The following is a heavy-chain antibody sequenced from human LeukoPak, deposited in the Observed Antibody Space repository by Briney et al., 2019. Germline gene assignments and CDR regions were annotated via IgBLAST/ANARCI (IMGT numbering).Heavy chain of an antibody. D-gene: IGHD3-22*01. CDR1: GFTFSSYG. J-gene: IGHJ4*02. CDR2: IWYDGSNK. V-gene: IGHV3-33*01. Sequence: PGGSLRLSCAASGFTFSSYGMHWVRQAPGKGLEWVAVIWYDGSNKYYADSVKGRFTISRDNSKNTLYLQMNSLRAEDTAVYYCARDGPYYDSSGYFDYWGQGTLVTVSS. CDR3: ARDGPYYDSSGYFDY.